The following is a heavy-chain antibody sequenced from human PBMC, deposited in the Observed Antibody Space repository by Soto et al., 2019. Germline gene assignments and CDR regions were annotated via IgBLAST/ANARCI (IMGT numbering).Heavy chain of an antibody. V-gene: IGHV4-30-4*01. CDR2: IYYSGST. CDR3: ARERADYYDSSGYYHIGGP. D-gene: IGHD3-22*01. CDR1: GGSISSGDYY. J-gene: IGHJ5*02. Sequence: SETLSLTCTVSGGSISSGDYYWSWIRQPPGKGLEWIGYIYYSGSTYYNPSLKSRVTISVDTSKNQFSLKLSSVTAADTAVYYCARERADYYDSSGYYHIGGPWGQGTLVTVSS.